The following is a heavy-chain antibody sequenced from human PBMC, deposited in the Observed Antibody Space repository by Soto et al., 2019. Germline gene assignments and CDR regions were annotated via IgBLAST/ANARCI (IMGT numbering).Heavy chain of an antibody. Sequence: GGSLRLSCAASGFTFDDYTMHWVRQPPGKGLEWVSLISWDGGSAYYADSVKRRFTVSRDNSKNSLFLQMKSLRSEDTAVYYCTKAGRTGLSPFDSWGQGTLVTVSS. CDR1: GFTFDDYT. CDR2: ISWDGGSA. V-gene: IGHV3-43*01. CDR3: TKAGRTGLSPFDS. D-gene: IGHD2-8*02. J-gene: IGHJ4*02.